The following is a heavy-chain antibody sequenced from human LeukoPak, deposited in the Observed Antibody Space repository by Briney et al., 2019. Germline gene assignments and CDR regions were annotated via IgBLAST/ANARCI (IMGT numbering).Heavy chain of an antibody. CDR1: GFTFSSYA. D-gene: IGHD3-10*01. CDR3: ARAVYYSNYLGY. CDR2: ISGSSDTT. V-gene: IGHV3-23*01. J-gene: IGHJ4*01. Sequence: PGESLRLSCARSGFTFSSYAMSWVRQAPGNGLEWVSVISGSSDTTYYADSVKGRFTISRDNDKTTLYLQMSSLRAEDTAMYYCARAVYYSNYLGYWGQGTLVT.